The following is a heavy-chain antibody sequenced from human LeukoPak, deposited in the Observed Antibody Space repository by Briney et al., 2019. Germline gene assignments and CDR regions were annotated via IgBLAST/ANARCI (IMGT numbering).Heavy chain of an antibody. CDR1: GFAFSSYW. CDR2: IKEDGSEK. V-gene: IGHV3-7*01. Sequence: GGSLRLSCAASGFAFSSYWMSWVRQAPGKGMEWVANIKEDGSEKYYVDSVKGRFTISRDNAKNSLYLQMSSLRAKDTAVYYCARGVSKNPWGQGTLVTVSS. CDR3: ARGVSKNP. J-gene: IGHJ5*02.